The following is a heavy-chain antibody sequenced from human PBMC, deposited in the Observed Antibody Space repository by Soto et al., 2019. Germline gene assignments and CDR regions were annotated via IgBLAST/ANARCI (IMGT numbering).Heavy chain of an antibody. J-gene: IGHJ4*02. D-gene: IGHD6-13*01. Sequence: PGESLKISCQSSGYTFSNFWIGWVRQLPGRGLEWMGIIYPGDHETRYSPSFHGKVTISADRSINTAYLQWNSLEASDTAFYFWARSPRSSPYFDDCGQVALVTVSS. CDR2: IYPGDHET. CDR3: ARSPRSSPYFDD. V-gene: IGHV5-51*01. CDR1: GYTFSNFW.